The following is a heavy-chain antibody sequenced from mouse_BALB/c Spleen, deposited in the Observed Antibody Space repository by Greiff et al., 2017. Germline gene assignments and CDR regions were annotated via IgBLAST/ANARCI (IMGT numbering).Heavy chain of an antibody. CDR2: ISSGGSYT. J-gene: IGHJ4*01. CDR3: ARVGGFYAMDY. D-gene: IGHD1-1*02. V-gene: IGHV5-9-4*01. Sequence: EVHLVESGGGLVKPGGSLKLSCAASGFTFSSYAMSWVRQSPEKRLAWVAEISSGGSYTYYPDTVTGRFTISRDNAKNTLYLEMSSLRSEDTAMYYCARVGGFYAMDYWGQGTSVTVSS. CDR1: GFTFSSYA.